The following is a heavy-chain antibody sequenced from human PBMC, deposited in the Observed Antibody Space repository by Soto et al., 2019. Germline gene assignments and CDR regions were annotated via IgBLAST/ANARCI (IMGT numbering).Heavy chain of an antibody. Sequence: QVQLVQSGVEVKKAGASVKVSCKASGYTFSSYGISWARQAPGQGLEWMGWISDYNGNTHYAQKFQGRLIMTTDTSRRTAYRELRGLRSDDTAVYFWAREGYSSGSGTYSPPRYYGMDVWGQGTTVTVSS. CDR2: ISDYNGNT. CDR3: AREGYSSGSGTYSPPRYYGMDV. D-gene: IGHD3-10*01. J-gene: IGHJ6*02. V-gene: IGHV1-18*01. CDR1: GYTFSSYG.